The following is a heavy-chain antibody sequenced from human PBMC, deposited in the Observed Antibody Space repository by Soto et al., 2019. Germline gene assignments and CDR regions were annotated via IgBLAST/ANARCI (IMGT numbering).Heavy chain of an antibody. CDR1: GFTYSNAC. D-gene: IGHD6-13*01. V-gene: IGHV3-15*07. CDR3: TTDLGSSWTIDAFDI. J-gene: IGHJ3*02. CDR2: IKSKTDGGTT. Sequence: GSLRLCCSASGFTYSNACIDWVRQAPGKGLEWVGRIKSKTDGGTTDYAAPVKGRFTISRDDSKNTLYLQMNSLKTEDTAVYYCTTDLGSSWTIDAFDIWGQGTMVTVSS.